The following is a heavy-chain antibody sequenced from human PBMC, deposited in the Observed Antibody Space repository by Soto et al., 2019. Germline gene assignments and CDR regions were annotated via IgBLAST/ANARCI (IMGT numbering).Heavy chain of an antibody. CDR2: IYPGDSDT. D-gene: IGHD2-8*01. J-gene: IGHJ3*02. CDR1: GYSFTSYW. CDR3: STSRVCAIPRPDAFDI. Sequence: PGEALKISLKGSGYSFTSYWLGLVRQRPRKGLEWMGIIYPGDSDTRYSPSFQGQVTIPPDKSISTASLQWSSLKVSDNAMYFCSTSRVCAIPRPDAFDIWGQGTMVTVSS. V-gene: IGHV5-51*01.